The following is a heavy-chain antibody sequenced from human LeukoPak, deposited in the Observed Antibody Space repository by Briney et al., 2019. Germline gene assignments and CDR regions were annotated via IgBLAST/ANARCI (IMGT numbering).Heavy chain of an antibody. CDR3: ARIASHSSSWYDGGY. J-gene: IGHJ4*02. Sequence: GGSLRLACAASGFTSSSYWMHWVRQAPGEGLGWVSRINSDGSSTTYADSVKGRSTISRDTAKNTLYLQTNSLRAEDTGVYYCARIASHSSSWYDGGYWGQGTLVTVSS. D-gene: IGHD6-13*01. CDR2: INSDGSST. V-gene: IGHV3-74*01. CDR1: GFTSSSYW.